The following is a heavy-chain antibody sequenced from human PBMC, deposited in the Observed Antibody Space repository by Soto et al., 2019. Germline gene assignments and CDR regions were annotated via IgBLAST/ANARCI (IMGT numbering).Heavy chain of an antibody. Sequence: SETLSLTCTVSGGSISSSIYYWGWIRQPPGKGLEWIGSIYYSGSTYYNPSLKSRVTISVDTSKNQFSLKLSSVTAADTAVYYCARHQSHSSSYVDPWGQGTLVTVSS. CDR1: GGSISSSIYY. CDR2: IYYSGST. D-gene: IGHD6-13*01. V-gene: IGHV4-39*01. CDR3: ARHQSHSSSYVDP. J-gene: IGHJ5*02.